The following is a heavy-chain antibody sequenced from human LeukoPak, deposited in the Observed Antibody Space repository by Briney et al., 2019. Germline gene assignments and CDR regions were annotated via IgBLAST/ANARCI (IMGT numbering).Heavy chain of an antibody. CDR2: ISISSSYI. D-gene: IGHD3-10*02. CDR1: GGSISSSS. Sequence: ETLSLTCTVSGGSISSSSYYWGWIRQPPGKGLEWVSSISISSSYIYYADSVKGRFTISRDNAKNSLYLQMNSLRAEDTAVYYCAELGITMIGGVWGKGTTVTISS. J-gene: IGHJ6*04. CDR3: AELGITMIGGV. V-gene: IGHV3-21*01.